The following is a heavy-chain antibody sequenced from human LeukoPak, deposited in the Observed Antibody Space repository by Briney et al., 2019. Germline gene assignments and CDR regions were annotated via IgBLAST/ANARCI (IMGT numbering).Heavy chain of an antibody. Sequence: SETLSLTCTVSGGSIRSSSYYWGWIRQPPGKGLEWIGSIYYSGSTYYNPSPKSRITISIDTSKNQFSLKLSSVTAADTAIYYCARYRRDGYNEWGQGTLVTVSS. D-gene: IGHD5-24*01. V-gene: IGHV4-39*01. CDR2: IYYSGST. CDR1: GGSIRSSSYY. J-gene: IGHJ4*02. CDR3: ARYRRDGYNE.